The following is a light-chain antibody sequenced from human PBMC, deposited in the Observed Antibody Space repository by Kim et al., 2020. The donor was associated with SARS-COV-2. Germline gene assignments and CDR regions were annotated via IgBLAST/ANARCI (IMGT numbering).Light chain of an antibody. J-gene: IGKJ4*01. CDR1: QGISSY. CDR2: AAS. CDR3: QQLNSYRLT. Sequence: ACVGDRVTNSCRASQGISSYLAWYQQKPGKAPKLLFYAASTLQSGVPSRFSGSGSGTDFTLTISRLQPEDFATYYCQQLNSYRLTFGGGTKVDIK. V-gene: IGKV1-9*01.